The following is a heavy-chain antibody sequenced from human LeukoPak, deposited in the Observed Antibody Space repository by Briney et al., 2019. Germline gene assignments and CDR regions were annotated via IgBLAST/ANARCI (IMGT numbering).Heavy chain of an antibody. J-gene: IGHJ4*02. Sequence: ASVKVSCKASGYTFTSYGISWVRQAPGQGLEWMGWISAYNGNTNYAQKLQGRVTMTTDTSTSTAYMELRSLRSDDTAVYYCAKAGFFGAVEMATTYGPDYWGQGTLVTVSS. CDR2: ISAYNGNT. CDR3: AKAGFFGAVEMATTYGPDY. D-gene: IGHD5-24*01. V-gene: IGHV1-18*01. CDR1: GYTFTSYG.